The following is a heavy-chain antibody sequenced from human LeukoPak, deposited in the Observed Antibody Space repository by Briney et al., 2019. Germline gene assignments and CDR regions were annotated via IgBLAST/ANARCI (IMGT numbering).Heavy chain of an antibody. CDR1: GFSFSDYG. CDR2: ITCDGSKK. J-gene: IGHJ4*02. V-gene: IGHV3-30*18. Sequence: GRSLRLSCAASGFSFSDYGMYWVRQAPGKGLEWVAVITCDGSKKYYADSVKGRFTTSRDNSKNTLYLQMNSLRAEDTAVYYCAKGATEGPCDYWGQGTLVTVSS. D-gene: IGHD1-26*01. CDR3: AKGATEGPCDY.